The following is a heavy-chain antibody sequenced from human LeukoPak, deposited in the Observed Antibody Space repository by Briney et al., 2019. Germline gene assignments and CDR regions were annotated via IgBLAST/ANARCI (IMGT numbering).Heavy chain of an antibody. V-gene: IGHV4-30-2*01. J-gene: IGHJ5*02. CDR2: IYHTGST. CDR3: ARAADYSSSWYSWFDP. Sequence: SQTLSLTCTVSGDSITSAGDYWSWIRQPPGKGLEWVGYIYHTGSTYYSPSLKSRVTISVARSENQFSLKLNSVTAADTAVYYCARAADYSSSWYSWFDPWGQGTLVTVSS. D-gene: IGHD6-13*01. CDR1: GDSITSAGDY.